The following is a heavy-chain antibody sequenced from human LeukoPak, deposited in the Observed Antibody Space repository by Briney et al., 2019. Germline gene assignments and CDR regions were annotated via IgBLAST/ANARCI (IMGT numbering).Heavy chain of an antibody. D-gene: IGHD2-15*01. CDR1: GDSVSSDSYY. CDR2: ISSSGTT. J-gene: IGHJ5*02. Sequence: SETLSLTCTVSGDSVSSDSYYWTWIRQPPGKGLEWIGYISSSGTTNYNPSLKSRVTFSIDTPKNHLSLNLTSVTAADTAVYYCARDSTPHVSYCSGGNCYSGWFDPWGRGTLVTVSS. CDR3: ARDSTPHVSYCSGGNCYSGWFDP. V-gene: IGHV4-61*01.